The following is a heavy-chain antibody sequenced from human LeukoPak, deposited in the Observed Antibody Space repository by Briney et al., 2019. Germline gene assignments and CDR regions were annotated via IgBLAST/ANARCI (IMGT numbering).Heavy chain of an antibody. D-gene: IGHD4-17*01. CDR1: GGSISSYY. Sequence: SETLSLTCTVSGGSISSYYWTWIRQPAGKGLEWIGRIYSSGSTDDNPSLKSRVTLSVDTSKNQFSLKLTSVTAADTAVYYCAREPYGDYRESFDYWGQGTLVTVSS. CDR2: IYSSGST. V-gene: IGHV4-4*07. J-gene: IGHJ4*02. CDR3: AREPYGDYRESFDY.